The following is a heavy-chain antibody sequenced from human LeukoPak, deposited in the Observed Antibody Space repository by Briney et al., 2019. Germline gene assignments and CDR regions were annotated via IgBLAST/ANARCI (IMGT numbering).Heavy chain of an antibody. Sequence: SETLSLTCNVSGGSTSSGGYYWSWIRQPPGKGLEWIGYIYHSGSTYYNPSLKSRVTISVDRSKNQFSLKLSSVTAADTAVYYCARVVLDYYDSSGYYLGWGPLDYWGQGTLVTVSS. CDR2: IYHSGST. J-gene: IGHJ4*02. D-gene: IGHD3-22*01. CDR3: ARVVLDYYDSSGYYLGWGPLDY. CDR1: GGSTSSGGYY. V-gene: IGHV4-30-2*01.